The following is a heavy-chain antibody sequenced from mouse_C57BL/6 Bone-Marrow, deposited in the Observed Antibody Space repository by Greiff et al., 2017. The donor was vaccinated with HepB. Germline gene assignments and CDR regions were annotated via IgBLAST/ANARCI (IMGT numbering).Heavy chain of an antibody. CDR2: IDPSDSYT. J-gene: IGHJ3*01. CDR1: GYTFTSYW. Sequence: VQLQQSGAELVMPGASVKLSCKASGYTFTSYWMHWVKQRPGQGLEWIGEIDPSDSYTNYNQKFKGKSTLTVDKSSSTAYMQLSSLTSEDSAVYYCARELGFAYWGQGTLVTVSA. D-gene: IGHD4-1*01. CDR3: ARELGFAY. V-gene: IGHV1-69*01.